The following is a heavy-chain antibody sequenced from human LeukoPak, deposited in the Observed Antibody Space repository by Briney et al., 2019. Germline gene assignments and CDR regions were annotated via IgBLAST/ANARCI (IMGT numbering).Heavy chain of an antibody. D-gene: IGHD3-10*01. CDR2: ISGSGGST. CDR1: GFTFSSYA. V-gene: IGHV3-23*01. Sequence: PGGSLRLSCAASGFTFSSYAMSWVRQAPGKGLEWVSAISGSGGSTYYADSVKGRFTISRDNSKNTLYLQMNSLRAEDTAVYYCAKRLIIMVRGVITYYFDYWGQGTLVTVSS. CDR3: AKRLIIMVRGVITYYFDY. J-gene: IGHJ4*02.